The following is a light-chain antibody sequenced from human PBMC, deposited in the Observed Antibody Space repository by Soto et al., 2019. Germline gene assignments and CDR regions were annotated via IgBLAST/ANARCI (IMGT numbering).Light chain of an antibody. CDR2: HAS. CDR3: WENNIWDGIC. V-gene: IGKV3D-20*02. CDR1: QTVNSSY. Sequence: IVMTQSPATLSVSPWESATLSCRASQTVNSSYLAWYQRKPGQAPRLLIYHASSRATGIPDRFSGSGSGTEFPRTNRSLRAADSEGVYCWENNIWDGICFGAGTRVEIK. J-gene: IGKJ4*01.